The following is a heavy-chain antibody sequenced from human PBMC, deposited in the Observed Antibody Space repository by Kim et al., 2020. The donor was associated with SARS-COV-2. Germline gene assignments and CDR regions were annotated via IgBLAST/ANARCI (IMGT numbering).Heavy chain of an antibody. J-gene: IGHJ6*02. D-gene: IGHD4-17*01. CDR1: GGTFSSYA. CDR2: IIPIFGTA. V-gene: IGHV1-69*13. CDR3: ARGEDYGDHNGPSYYYYGMDV. Sequence: SVKVSCKASGGTFSSYAISWVRQAPGQGLEWMGGIIPIFGTANYAQKFQGRVTITADESTSTAYMELSSLRSEDTAVYYCARGEDYGDHNGPSYYYYGMDVWGQGTTVTVSS.